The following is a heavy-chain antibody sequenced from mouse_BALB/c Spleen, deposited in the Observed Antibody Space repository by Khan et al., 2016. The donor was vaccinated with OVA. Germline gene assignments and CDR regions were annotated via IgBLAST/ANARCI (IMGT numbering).Heavy chain of an antibody. CDR3: ARIYGSGFDY. J-gene: IGHJ2*01. CDR2: INPHIGET. CDR1: GYSFTGYF. Sequence: VQLKESGPELVKPGASVKISCKASGYSFTGYFIHWVMQSHGKSLEWIGRINPHIGETFYNQKFRGKATLTVGESSSTAHMELRSLASEDSAIYFCARIYGSGFDYWGQGTTLTVSS. V-gene: IGHV1-20*02. D-gene: IGHD1-1*01.